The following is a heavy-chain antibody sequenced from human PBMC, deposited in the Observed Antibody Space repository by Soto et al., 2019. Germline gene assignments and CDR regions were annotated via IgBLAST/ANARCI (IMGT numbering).Heavy chain of an antibody. V-gene: IGHV3-30*18. D-gene: IGHD4-17*01. CDR3: AKDLGKTTVTTVSSLMDY. CDR1: GFTFSSYG. J-gene: IGHJ4*02. Sequence: GGSLRLSCAASGFTFSSYGMHWVRQAPGKGLEWVAVISYDGSNKYYADSVKGRFTISRDNSKNTLYLQMNSLRAEDTAVYYCAKDLGKTTVTTVSSLMDYWGQGTLV. CDR2: ISYDGSNK.